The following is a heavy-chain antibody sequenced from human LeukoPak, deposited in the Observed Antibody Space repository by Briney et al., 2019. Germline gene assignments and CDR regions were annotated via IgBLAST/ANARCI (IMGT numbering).Heavy chain of an antibody. Sequence: GGSLRLSCAASGFTFSYYGMNWVRQAPGKGLEWVSTISGGGGSTYYADSVKGRFTISRDNSKNTLYLQVNSLRAEDTAVYYCAKGGKWDVTPFDYWGQGTLVTVSS. V-gene: IGHV3-23*01. CDR2: ISGGGGST. J-gene: IGHJ4*02. D-gene: IGHD1-26*01. CDR1: GFTFSYYG. CDR3: AKGGKWDVTPFDY.